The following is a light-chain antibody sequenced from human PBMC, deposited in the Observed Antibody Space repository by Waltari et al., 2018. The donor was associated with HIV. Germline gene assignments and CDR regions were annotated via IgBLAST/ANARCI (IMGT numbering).Light chain of an antibody. J-gene: IGKJ1*01. CDR2: SAS. V-gene: IGKV1-27*01. Sequence: DIRMTPSPSSLSASVGDRITITCRASQDIGRSLAWYQQMPGTVPKLVIFSASSLQSGVSSRFSGSGSGTYFTLTISSLQPEDAATYFCQKYNSAPHTFGQGTRVEI. CDR3: QKYNSAPHT. CDR1: QDIGRS.